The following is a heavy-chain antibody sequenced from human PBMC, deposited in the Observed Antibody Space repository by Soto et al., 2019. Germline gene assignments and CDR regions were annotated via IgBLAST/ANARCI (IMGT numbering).Heavy chain of an antibody. CDR1: KFTFSNYW. CDR2: IKEDGSEK. J-gene: IGHJ4*02. D-gene: IGHD3-10*01. V-gene: IGHV3-7*01. Sequence: GGSLRLSCVASKFTFSNYWMTWVRQAPGKGLEWVANIKEDGSEKYYVDSVKGRFTISRDNSKNTLYLQMNSLRAEDTAVYYCAKDRYGSGSYYLGEPTFDYWGQGTLVTVSS. CDR3: AKDRYGSGSYYLGEPTFDY.